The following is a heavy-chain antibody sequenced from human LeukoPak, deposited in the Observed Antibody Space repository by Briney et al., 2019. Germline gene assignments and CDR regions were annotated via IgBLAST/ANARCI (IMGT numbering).Heavy chain of an antibody. D-gene: IGHD4-23*01. V-gene: IGHV3-48*03. CDR1: GFTLSSYE. J-gene: IGHJ5*02. Sequence: GGSLRLSCAASGFTLSSYEMNWVRQAPGKGLEWVSYISSSGSTIYYADSVKGRFTISRDNAKNSLYLQMNSLRAEDTAVYYRAREMTTVVNWFDPWGQGTLVTVSS. CDR3: AREMTTVVNWFDP. CDR2: ISSSGSTI.